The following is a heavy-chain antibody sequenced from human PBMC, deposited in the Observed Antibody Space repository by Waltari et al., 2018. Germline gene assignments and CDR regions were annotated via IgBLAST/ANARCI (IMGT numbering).Heavy chain of an antibody. CDR3: ASIGYSYGYYYFDY. Sequence: EVQLVESGGGLVQPGGSLRLSCAASGFTFSRYWMSWVRQAPGKGLEWVANIKQDGSEKYYVDSVKGRFTISRDNAKNSLYLQMNSLRAEDTAVYYCASIGYSYGYYYFDYWGQGTLVTVSS. CDR2: IKQDGSEK. CDR1: GFTFSRYW. J-gene: IGHJ4*02. V-gene: IGHV3-7*03. D-gene: IGHD5-18*01.